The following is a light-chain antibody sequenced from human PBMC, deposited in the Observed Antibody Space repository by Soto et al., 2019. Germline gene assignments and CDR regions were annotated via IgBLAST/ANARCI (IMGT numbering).Light chain of an antibody. CDR1: HDISNY. CDR3: QHYNSYSEA. V-gene: IGKV1-33*01. Sequence: DIQMTQSTSSLSASVGDRVTITCQASHDISNYLNWYQQKPGKAPNLLIYEESNLQTGVPSRFSGSGSGTEFTLTISSLQPDDFATYYCQHYNSYSEAFGQGTKVDIK. J-gene: IGKJ1*01. CDR2: EES.